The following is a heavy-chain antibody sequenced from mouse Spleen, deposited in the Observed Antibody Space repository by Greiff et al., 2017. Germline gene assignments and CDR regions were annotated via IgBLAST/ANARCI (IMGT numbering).Heavy chain of an antibody. CDR1: GFTFSSYG. J-gene: IGHJ3*01. CDR3: ARHYYRSSWFAY. D-gene: IGHD2-14*01. V-gene: IGHV5-6*01. CDR2: ISSGGSYT. Sequence: EVMLVESGGDLVKPGGSLKLSCAASGFTFSSYGMSWVRQTPDKRLEWVATISSGGSYTYYPDSVKGRFTISRDNAKNTLYLQMSSLKSEDTAMYYCARHYYRSSWFAYWGQGTLVTVSA.